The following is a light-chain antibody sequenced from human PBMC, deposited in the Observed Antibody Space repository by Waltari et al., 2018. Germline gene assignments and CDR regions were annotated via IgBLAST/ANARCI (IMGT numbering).Light chain of an antibody. V-gene: IGKV3-15*01. CDR3: QQYNNLPPIT. CDR2: GAS. Sequence: EIVMTQSLATLSVSPGERATLYCRASQSVSSNLAWYQQKPGHAPRLLIHGASTRATGIPGRFRGSGSGTEFTLTISSLQSEDFAVYFCQQYNNLPPITFGQGTRLEIK. J-gene: IGKJ5*01. CDR1: QSVSSN.